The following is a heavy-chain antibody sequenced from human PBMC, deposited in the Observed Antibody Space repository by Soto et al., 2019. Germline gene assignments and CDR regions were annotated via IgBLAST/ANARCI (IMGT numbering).Heavy chain of an antibody. CDR1: GFSLTSRPMG. CDR3: AHRLSGYNWNGGYFDY. V-gene: IGHV2-5*02. CDR2: IYWDDDK. Sequence: QITLKESGPTRVKPTQTLTLTCTFSGFSLTSRPMGVGWIRQPPGKALEWLVFIYWDDDKRYNQSLNSRLTITKDTSGKQVVLTMTNMDPGDTGTYYCAHRLSGYNWNGGYFDYWGQGALVTVSS. J-gene: IGHJ4*02. D-gene: IGHD1-1*01.